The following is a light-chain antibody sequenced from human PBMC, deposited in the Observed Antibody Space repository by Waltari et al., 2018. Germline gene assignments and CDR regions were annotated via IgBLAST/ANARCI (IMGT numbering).Light chain of an antibody. CDR3: QQRRNWPLT. Sequence: DIVLTQSPATLSLSPGERATLSCRASQSLSNDLAWYQQKPGQAPRLLIYDTSNRATGIPARFSGSGFGTDFTLTISSLEPEDFAVYYCQQRRNWPLTFGGGTKVEIK. CDR2: DTS. CDR1: QSLSND. J-gene: IGKJ4*01. V-gene: IGKV3-11*01.